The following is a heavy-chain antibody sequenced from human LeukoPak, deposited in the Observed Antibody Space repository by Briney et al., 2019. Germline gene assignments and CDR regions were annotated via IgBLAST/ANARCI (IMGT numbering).Heavy chain of an antibody. CDR3: AREVAVAATPFFDY. Sequence: PSETLSLTCTVSGYSISSGYYWGWIRQPPGKGLEWIGSIYHSGSTYYNPSLKSRVTISVDTSKNQFSLKLSSVTAADTAVYYCAREVAVAATPFFDYWGQGTLVTVSS. CDR2: IYHSGST. D-gene: IGHD2-15*01. CDR1: GYSISSGYY. V-gene: IGHV4-38-2*02. J-gene: IGHJ4*02.